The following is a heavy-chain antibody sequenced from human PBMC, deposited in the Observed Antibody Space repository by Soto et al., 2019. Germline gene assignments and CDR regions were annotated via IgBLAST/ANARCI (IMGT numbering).Heavy chain of an antibody. CDR2: ISYDGSNK. J-gene: IGHJ5*02. Sequence: QVQLVESGGGVLLPGRSLRLSCAASGFTFSSYGMHWVRQAPGKGLEWVAVISYDGSNKYYADSVKGRFTISRDNSKNTLYLQMNSLRSEDTAVYYCAKDRDQQLVRWLSWFDPWGQGTLVTVSS. V-gene: IGHV3-30*18. CDR3: AKDRDQQLVRWLSWFDP. D-gene: IGHD6-13*01. CDR1: GFTFSSYG.